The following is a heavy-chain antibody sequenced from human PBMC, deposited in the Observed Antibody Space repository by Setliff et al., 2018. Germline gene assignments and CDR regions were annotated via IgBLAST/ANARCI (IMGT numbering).Heavy chain of an antibody. Sequence: SETLSLTCAVYGGSFSGYYWSWIRQPPGKGLEWIGEINHSGSTNYNPSLKSRVTISVDTSKNQFSLKLNSVTAADMAVYYCARKGISALSGAFDMWGQGTMVTVSS. V-gene: IGHV4-34*01. D-gene: IGHD1-26*01. CDR2: INHSGST. J-gene: IGHJ3*02. CDR1: GGSFSGYY. CDR3: ARKGISALSGAFDM.